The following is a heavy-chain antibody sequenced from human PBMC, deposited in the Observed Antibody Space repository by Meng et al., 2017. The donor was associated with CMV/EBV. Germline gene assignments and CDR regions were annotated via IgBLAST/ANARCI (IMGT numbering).Heavy chain of an antibody. CDR2: ISGSGGST. Sequence: GESLKISCAASGFTFSRYAMSWVRQAPGKGLEWVSAISGSGGSTYYADSVKGRFTISRDNSKNTLYLQMDSLRAEDTAVYYCAKVGERRGYSGFHDYWGQGTLVTVSS. V-gene: IGHV3-23*01. CDR3: AKVGERRGYSGFHDY. J-gene: IGHJ4*02. D-gene: IGHD5-12*01. CDR1: GFTFSRYA.